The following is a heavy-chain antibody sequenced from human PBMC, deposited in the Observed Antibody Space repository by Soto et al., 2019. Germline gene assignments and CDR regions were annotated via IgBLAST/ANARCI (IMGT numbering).Heavy chain of an antibody. J-gene: IGHJ6*02. CDR1: GFTFSSYG. CDR3: AKVVGILSWGDYYGMDV. Sequence: QVQLVESGGGVVQPGRSLRLSCAASGFTFSSYGMHWVRQAPGKGLEWVAVISYDGSNKYYADSVKGRFTISRDNSKNPLFLKMNRMRAEDTDVYYWAKVVGILSWGDYYGMDVWGQGTTVRVSS. CDR2: ISYDGSNK. V-gene: IGHV3-30*18. D-gene: IGHD3-10*02.